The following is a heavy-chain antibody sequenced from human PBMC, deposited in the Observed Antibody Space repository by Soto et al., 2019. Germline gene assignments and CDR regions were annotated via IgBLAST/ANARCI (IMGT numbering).Heavy chain of an antibody. CDR3: AKAGAARGIDY. CDR2: ISTSGGNR. Sequence: EVRLLESGGGLVQPGGSLRLSCAASGFTYTNYAMTWVRQTPGKGLEWVSTISTSGGNRYYADSVKGRFTISRDNSENTVYLQMNSLRVDDTALYYCAKAGAARGIDYWGPGTLVTVSS. V-gene: IGHV3-23*01. J-gene: IGHJ4*02. CDR1: GFTYTNYA. D-gene: IGHD6-6*01.